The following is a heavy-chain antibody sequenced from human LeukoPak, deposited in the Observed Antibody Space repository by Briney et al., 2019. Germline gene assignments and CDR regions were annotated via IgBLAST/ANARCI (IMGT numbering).Heavy chain of an antibody. CDR3: AGGSGSDDAFDI. D-gene: IGHD1-26*01. Sequence: GGSLRLSCAASGFTFSRYWMSWIRQAPGKGLEWVSYISSSGSTIYYADSVKGRFTISRDNAKNSLYLQMNSLRAEDTAVYYCAGGSGSDDAFDIWGQGTMVTVSS. J-gene: IGHJ3*02. V-gene: IGHV3-11*04. CDR1: GFTFSRYW. CDR2: ISSSGSTI.